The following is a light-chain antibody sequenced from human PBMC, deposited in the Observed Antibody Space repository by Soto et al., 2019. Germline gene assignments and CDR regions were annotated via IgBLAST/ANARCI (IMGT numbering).Light chain of an antibody. CDR2: LNSDGSH. J-gene: IGLJ3*02. Sequence: QPVLTQSPSASASLGASVKLSCTLSSGHSNYAIAWHQQRPEKGPRYLMNLNSDGSHSKGDGIPDRFSGSSSRAERYLTISSLQSEDEADYYCQTWDTASQGVFGGGTQLTVL. CDR1: SGHSNYA. V-gene: IGLV4-69*01. CDR3: QTWDTASQGV.